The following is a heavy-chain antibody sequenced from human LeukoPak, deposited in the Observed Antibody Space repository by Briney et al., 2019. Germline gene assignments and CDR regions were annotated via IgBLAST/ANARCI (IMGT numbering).Heavy chain of an antibody. CDR1: GFTVSSNY. Sequence: GGSLRLSCAASGFTVSSNYMSWVRQAPGKGLEWVSVIYSGGSTYYADSVKGRFTISRDNSKNTLYLQMNSLRAEDTAVYYCARLYSEDASDIWGQGTMVTVSS. CDR2: IYSGGST. J-gene: IGHJ3*02. CDR3: ARLYSEDASDI. V-gene: IGHV3-66*04. D-gene: IGHD1-26*01.